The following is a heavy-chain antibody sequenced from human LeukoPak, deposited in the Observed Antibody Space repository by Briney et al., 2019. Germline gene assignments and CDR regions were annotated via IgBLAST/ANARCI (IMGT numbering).Heavy chain of an antibody. Sequence: SETLSLTCAVYGGSFSGYYWTWIRQPPGKGLEWIGEISHSGSTNYNPSLKSRVTISVDTSKNQCPLKLSSVTAADTAVYYCARGYDSSGYYRFLDYWGQGALVTVSS. CDR1: GGSFSGYY. D-gene: IGHD3-22*01. CDR2: ISHSGST. V-gene: IGHV4-34*01. CDR3: ARGYDSSGYYRFLDY. J-gene: IGHJ4*02.